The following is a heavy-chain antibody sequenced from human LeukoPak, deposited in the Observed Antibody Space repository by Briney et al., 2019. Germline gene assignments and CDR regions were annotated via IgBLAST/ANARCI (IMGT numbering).Heavy chain of an antibody. CDR2: IKHDESEE. D-gene: IGHD4-17*01. CDR1: GFPFDTYW. Sequence: PGGSLRLSCAASGFPFDTYWMSWVRQAPGKGLEWVANIKHDESEESYVDSVKGRFTISRDNAQKSLYLQMKSLRAEDTAVYYCARISVHYGDLFDCRGQGTLVTVSS. J-gene: IGHJ4*02. V-gene: IGHV3-7*05. CDR3: ARISVHYGDLFDC.